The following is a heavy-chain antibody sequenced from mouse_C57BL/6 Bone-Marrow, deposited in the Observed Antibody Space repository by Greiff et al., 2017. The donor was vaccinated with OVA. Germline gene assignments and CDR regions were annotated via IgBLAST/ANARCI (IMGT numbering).Heavy chain of an antibody. Sequence: QVQLQQSGPELVKPGASVKISCKASGYAFSSSWMNWVKQRPGRGLEWIGRINPGDGDTTSNGKFKGKATLTADKSSSTAYMQLSSLTSEDSAVYFCAIYGSSSYYFDYWGQGTTLTVSS. CDR1: GYAFSSSW. J-gene: IGHJ2*01. D-gene: IGHD1-1*01. CDR3: AIYGSSSYYFDY. V-gene: IGHV1-82*01. CDR2: INPGDGDT.